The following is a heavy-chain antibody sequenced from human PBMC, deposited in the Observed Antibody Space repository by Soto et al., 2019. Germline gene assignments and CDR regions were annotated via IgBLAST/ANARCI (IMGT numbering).Heavy chain of an antibody. V-gene: IGHV3-30*18. Sequence: PGGSLRLSYAASGFTFSSYGMHWVRQAPGKGLEWVAVISYDGSNKYYADSVKGRFTISRDNSKNTLYLQMNSLRAEDTAVYYCAKALRRLYYYMDVWGKGTTVTVSS. CDR2: ISYDGSNK. J-gene: IGHJ6*03. D-gene: IGHD4-17*01. CDR1: GFTFSSYG. CDR3: AKALRRLYYYMDV.